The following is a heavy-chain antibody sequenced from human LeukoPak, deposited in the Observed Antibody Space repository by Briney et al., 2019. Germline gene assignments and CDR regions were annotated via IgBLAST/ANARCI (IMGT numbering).Heavy chain of an antibody. V-gene: IGHV4-4*02. CDR2: IFHSGST. D-gene: IGHD2-21*01. CDR3: ARNPVAYCGGYCPDY. CDR1: GGSISSSNW. J-gene: IGHJ4*02. Sequence: SGTLSLTCAVSGGSISSSNWWSWVRQPPGKGLEWIREIFHSGSTNYNPSLKSRVTISVDKSKNQFSLKLSSVTAADTAVYYCARNPVAYCGGYCPDYWGQGTLVTVSS.